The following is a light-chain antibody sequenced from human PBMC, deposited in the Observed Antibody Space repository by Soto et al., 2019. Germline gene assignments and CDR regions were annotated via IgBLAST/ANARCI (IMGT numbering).Light chain of an antibody. CDR1: QSVNSAY. CDR3: QEYADSPPRLI. V-gene: IGKV3-20*01. CDR2: GAS. J-gene: IGKJ4*01. Sequence: EIVLTQSPCTLSLSPGARATLSCRASQSVNSAYLAWYQQKPGQAPRLLIYGASNRAAGIPDRFSGSGSVTDFTLTISRLEPEDFAGYYGQEYADSPPRLIFGGGTKVEIK.